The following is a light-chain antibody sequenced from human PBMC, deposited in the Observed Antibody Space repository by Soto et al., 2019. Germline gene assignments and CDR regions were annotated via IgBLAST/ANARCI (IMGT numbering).Light chain of an antibody. CDR2: DAS. CDR1: QSVSSY. V-gene: IGKV3-11*01. J-gene: IGKJ2*01. CDR3: PQRLNLPRIT. Sequence: EIVLTQSPATLSLSPGERATLSCRASQSVSSYLACYQQKPGQAPRLLIYDASNRASGIPARFSGGGSGTDFTLAISSLEPEDFAVYYCPQRLNLPRITFDQGTNLEIK.